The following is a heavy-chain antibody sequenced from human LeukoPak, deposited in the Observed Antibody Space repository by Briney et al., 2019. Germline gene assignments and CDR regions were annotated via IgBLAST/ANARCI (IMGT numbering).Heavy chain of an antibody. J-gene: IGHJ4*02. CDR2: VDSSGST. V-gene: IGHV4-39*01. CDR1: GGSINSSRYY. D-gene: IGHD2-21*02. CDR3: ARQPTPVTAPFDY. Sequence: PSETLSLTCTVSGGSINSSRYYWDWIRQPPGKGLEWIGNVDSSGSTYYNPSLQSRVTISADTSKNQFSLRLVSVTAADTALYFCARQPTPVTAPFDYWGLGTLVTVSS.